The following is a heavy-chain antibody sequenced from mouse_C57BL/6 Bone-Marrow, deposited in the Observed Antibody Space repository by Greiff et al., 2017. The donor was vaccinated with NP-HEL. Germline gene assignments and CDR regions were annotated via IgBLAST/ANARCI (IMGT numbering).Heavy chain of an antibody. CDR1: GFTFTDYY. J-gene: IGHJ3*01. Sequence: EVKLVESGGGLVQPGGSLSLSCAASGFTFTDYYMSWVRQPPGKALEWLGFIRNKANGYTTEYSASVKGRFTISRDNSQSILYLQMNALRAEDSATYYGARGYDWFAYWGQGTLVTVSA. D-gene: IGHD2-2*01. CDR2: IRNKANGYTT. V-gene: IGHV7-3*01. CDR3: ARGYDWFAY.